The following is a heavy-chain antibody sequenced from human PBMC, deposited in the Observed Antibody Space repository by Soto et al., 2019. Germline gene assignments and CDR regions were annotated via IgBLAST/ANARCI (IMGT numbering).Heavy chain of an antibody. CDR3: ASPTKPLYYYYGMDV. J-gene: IGHJ6*02. V-gene: IGHV1-69*13. CDR1: GGTFSSYA. Sequence: SVKVSCKASGGTFSSYAISWVRQAPGQGLEWMGGIIPIFGTANYAQKFQGRVAITADESTSTAYMELSSLRSEDTAVYYCASPTKPLYYYYGMDVWGHGTTVTVSS. D-gene: IGHD1-1*01. CDR2: IIPIFGTA.